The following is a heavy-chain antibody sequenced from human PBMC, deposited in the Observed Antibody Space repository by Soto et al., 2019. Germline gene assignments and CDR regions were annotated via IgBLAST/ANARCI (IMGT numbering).Heavy chain of an antibody. CDR3: AREQGYSYGTFDY. CDR1: GFTFSSYE. V-gene: IGHV3-48*03. Sequence: GGALRLSCAASGFTFSSYEMNWVRQAPGKGLEWVSYISSSGSTIYYADSVKGRFTISRDNAKNSLYLQMNSLRAEDTAVYYCAREQGYSYGTFDYWGQGTLVTVSS. D-gene: IGHD5-18*01. CDR2: ISSSGSTI. J-gene: IGHJ4*02.